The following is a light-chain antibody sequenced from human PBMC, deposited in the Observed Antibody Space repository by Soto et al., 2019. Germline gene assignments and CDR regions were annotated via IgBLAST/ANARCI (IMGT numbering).Light chain of an antibody. CDR1: KLGNKY. CDR3: QAWDSSTVV. V-gene: IGLV3-1*01. J-gene: IGLJ2*01. CDR2: QDV. Sequence: SYELTQPPSVSVSPGQTASITCSGDKLGNKYACWYQQKAGQSPVLVIYQDVKRPSGIPERFSGSNSGNTATLTISGTQAMDEADYYSQAWDSSTVVFGGGTKLTVL.